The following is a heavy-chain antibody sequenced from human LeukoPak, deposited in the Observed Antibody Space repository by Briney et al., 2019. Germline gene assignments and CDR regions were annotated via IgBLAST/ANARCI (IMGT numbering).Heavy chain of an antibody. V-gene: IGHV4-34*01. CDR1: GGSFSGYY. J-gene: IGHJ5*02. CDR3: ARETSLNYDFWSGYYYNWFDP. CDR2: INHSGST. Sequence: SETLSLTCAVYGGSFSGYYWSWIRQPPGKGLEWIGEINHSGSTNYNPSLKSRVTISVDTSKNQFSLKLSSVTAADTAVYYCARETSLNYDFWSGYYYNWFDPWGQGTLVTVSS. D-gene: IGHD3-3*01.